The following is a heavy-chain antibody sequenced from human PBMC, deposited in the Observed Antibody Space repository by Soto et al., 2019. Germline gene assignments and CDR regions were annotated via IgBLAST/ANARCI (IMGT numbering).Heavy chain of an antibody. CDR3: ARGGDSPDY. J-gene: IGHJ4*02. V-gene: IGHV1-18*01. D-gene: IGHD3-16*01. CDR2: ISAYNGNK. CDR1: GFTFTTFS. Sequence: QVQLVQSGAEVKKPGTSVKVSCKTSGFTFTTFSITWVRQAPGQGLEWMGWISAYNGNKNYAQKFQGRVTMTTDTSTSTAYMDLRSLTSDATAVYYCARGGDSPDYWGQGTLVTVSS.